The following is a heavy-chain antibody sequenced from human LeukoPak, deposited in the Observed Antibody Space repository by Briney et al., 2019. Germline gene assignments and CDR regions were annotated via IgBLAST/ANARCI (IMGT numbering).Heavy chain of an antibody. CDR3: ARVRAVAGSRSWFDP. CDR1: GETFTGLY. CDR2: INPNSGGT. Sequence: ASVKVSCKDSGETFTGLYIHWGRIIPGQGLEWMGWINPNSGGTNYAQKFQGRVTMTRDTSISTAYMELSRLTSDDTAVYYCARVRAVAGSRSWFDPWGQGTLVTVSS. V-gene: IGHV1-2*02. J-gene: IGHJ5*02. D-gene: IGHD6-19*01.